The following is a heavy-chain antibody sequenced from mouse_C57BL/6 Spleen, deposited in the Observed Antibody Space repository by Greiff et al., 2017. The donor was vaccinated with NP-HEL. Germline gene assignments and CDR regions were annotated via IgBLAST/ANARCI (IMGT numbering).Heavy chain of an antibody. Sequence: QVHVKQSGAELVKPGASVKMSCKASGYTFTTYPIEWMKQNHGKSLEWIGNFHPYNDDTKYNEKFKGKATLTVEKSSSTVYLELSRLTSDDSAVYYCARRVRNYYGYYFDYWGQGTTLTVSS. CDR3: ARRVRNYYGYYFDY. J-gene: IGHJ2*01. D-gene: IGHD1-1*01. CDR1: GYTFTTYP. V-gene: IGHV1-47*01. CDR2: FHPYNDDT.